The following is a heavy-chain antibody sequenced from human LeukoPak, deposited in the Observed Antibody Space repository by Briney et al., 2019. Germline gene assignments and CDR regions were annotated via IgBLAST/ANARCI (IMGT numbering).Heavy chain of an antibody. CDR1: GFTFSSYS. J-gene: IGHJ3*02. D-gene: IGHD6-19*01. CDR2: ISSSSYI. Sequence: AGSLRLSCAASGFTFSSYSMNWVRQAPGKGLEWVSSISSSSYIYYADSVKGRFTISRDNAKNSLYLQMNSLRAEDTAVYYCARGSSGWSPAHAFDIWGQGTMVTVSS. CDR3: ARGSSGWSPAHAFDI. V-gene: IGHV3-21*01.